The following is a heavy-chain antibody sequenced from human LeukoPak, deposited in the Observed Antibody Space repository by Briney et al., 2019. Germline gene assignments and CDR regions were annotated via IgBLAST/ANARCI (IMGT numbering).Heavy chain of an antibody. CDR1: GGSIGSGNYY. Sequence: SETLSLTCTVSGGSIGSGNYYWGWIRQSPGKGLEWIGSIYYSGSTYYNPSLKGRVTISVDTSKNQFSLKLSSVTAVDTAVYYCARLAPQVGATRNAFDIWGQGTMVTVSS. CDR2: IYYSGST. J-gene: IGHJ3*02. CDR3: ARLAPQVGATRNAFDI. V-gene: IGHV4-39*01. D-gene: IGHD1-26*01.